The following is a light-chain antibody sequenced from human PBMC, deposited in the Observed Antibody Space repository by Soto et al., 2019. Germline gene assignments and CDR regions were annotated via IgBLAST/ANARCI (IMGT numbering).Light chain of an antibody. V-gene: IGKV3-20*01. J-gene: IGKJ1*01. CDR1: QSLTSSY. Sequence: ESVFTQSPGTLSLSPGERATLSCRASQSLTSSYLAWYQQKPGQAPRLLIYGASSRATGIPDRFSGSGSGTDFTLSISRLEPEDFAVYYCQQYGRTFGQGTKV. CDR2: GAS. CDR3: QQYGRT.